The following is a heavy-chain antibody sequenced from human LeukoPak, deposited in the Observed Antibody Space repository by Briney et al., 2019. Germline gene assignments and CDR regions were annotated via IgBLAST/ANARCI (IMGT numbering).Heavy chain of an antibody. V-gene: IGHV3-7*03. CDR1: GFTFSSYW. J-gene: IGHJ4*02. Sequence: GGSLRLSCAASGFTFSSYWMSWVRQAPGKGLEWVANIKQDGSEKYYVDSVKGRFTISRDNAKNSLYLQMNSLRAEGTAVYYCAKDIAAAGSFGWGQGTLVTVSS. CDR3: AKDIAAAGSFG. D-gene: IGHD6-13*01. CDR2: IKQDGSEK.